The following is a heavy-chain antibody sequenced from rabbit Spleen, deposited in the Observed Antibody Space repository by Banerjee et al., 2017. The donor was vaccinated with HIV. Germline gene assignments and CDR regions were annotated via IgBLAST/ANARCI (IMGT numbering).Heavy chain of an antibody. J-gene: IGHJ3*01. CDR2: IDPVFGTT. CDR3: GRDANGDVRLSRLDL. D-gene: IGHD2-1*01. CDR1: EFGFSSYY. V-gene: IGHV1S7*01. Sequence: QLEESGGGLVQPGGSLKLSCKVSEFGFSSYYMNWVRQAPGKGLEWKGYIDPVFGTTYYATWVNGRFTISSHNAQNTLYLQMTSLTAADTATYFCGRDANGDVRLSRLDLCGPGTLVTVS.